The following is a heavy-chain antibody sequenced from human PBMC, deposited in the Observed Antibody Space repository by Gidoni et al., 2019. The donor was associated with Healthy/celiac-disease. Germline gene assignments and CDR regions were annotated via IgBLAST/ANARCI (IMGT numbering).Heavy chain of an antibody. D-gene: IGHD3-22*01. CDR2: ISGSGGRT. CDR1: GFTFSSYA. Sequence: EVQLLESGGSLVQPGGSLRLSCAASGFTFSSYAMSWDRQAPGKGLELVSTISGSGGRTYYADSVKGRFTISRDNSKNTLYLQMNSLRAEDTAVYYCAKDRRSMIAPWWGQGTLVTVSS. V-gene: IGHV3-23*01. J-gene: IGHJ4*02. CDR3: AKDRRSMIAPW.